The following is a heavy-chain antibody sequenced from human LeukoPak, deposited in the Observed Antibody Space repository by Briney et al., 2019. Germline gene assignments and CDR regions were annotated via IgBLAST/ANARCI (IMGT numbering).Heavy chain of an antibody. V-gene: IGHV3-23*01. CDR2: IDYSGGSS. J-gene: IGHJ6*03. Sequence: PGGSLRLSCAASGFTFSSYSMNWVRQAPGRGLEWVSSIDYSGGSSYYADSVKGRFTISRDDSKNTLYLQMNSLRAEDTAVYYCARGVYSSSWFFSTGGDYYYYMDVWGKGTTVTVSS. CDR3: ARGVYSSSWFFSTGGDYYYYMDV. D-gene: IGHD6-13*01. CDR1: GFTFSSYS.